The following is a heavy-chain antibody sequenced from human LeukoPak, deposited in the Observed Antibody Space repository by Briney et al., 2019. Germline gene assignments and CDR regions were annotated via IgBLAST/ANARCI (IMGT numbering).Heavy chain of an antibody. CDR1: GFTFSGYT. D-gene: IGHD2-15*01. Sequence: GGSLRLSCAASGFTFSGYTINWVRQAPGKGLEWVSSIRSDTSYISYADSVKGRFTISRDNAKNLVYLQMNSLRAEDTAVYYCAGDIAMVAFDYWGQGTLVTVSS. CDR3: AGDIAMVAFDY. CDR2: IRSDTSYI. J-gene: IGHJ4*02. V-gene: IGHV3-21*01.